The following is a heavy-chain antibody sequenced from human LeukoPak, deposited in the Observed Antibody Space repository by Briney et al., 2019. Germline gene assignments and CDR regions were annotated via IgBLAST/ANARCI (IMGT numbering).Heavy chain of an antibody. V-gene: IGHV1-69*05. Sequence: SVKVSCKASGGTFSSYAISWVRQAPGQGLEWMGGIIPIFGTANYAQKFQGRVTITTDESTSTAYMELSSLRSEDTAVYYCARNPVVRKPAYYYYYMDVWGKGTTVTVSS. CDR3: ARNPVVRKPAYYYYYMDV. CDR1: GGTFSSYA. CDR2: IIPIFGTA. D-gene: IGHD2-15*01. J-gene: IGHJ6*03.